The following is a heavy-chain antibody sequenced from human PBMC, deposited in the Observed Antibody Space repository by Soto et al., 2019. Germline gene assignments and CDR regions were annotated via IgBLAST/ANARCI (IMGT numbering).Heavy chain of an antibody. CDR3: ARDPQYDSKVMDV. V-gene: IGHV4-4*07. Sequence: PSETLSLTCTVSGGSITSYYWSWIRQPAGKGLEWIGRLYSNGNTDYNPSLKSRVTMSVDTSKNQVSLKLNSVTAADTAVYYCARDPQYDSKVMDVWGQGTTVTVSS. J-gene: IGHJ6*02. CDR2: LYSNGNT. CDR1: GGSITSYY. D-gene: IGHD3-3*01.